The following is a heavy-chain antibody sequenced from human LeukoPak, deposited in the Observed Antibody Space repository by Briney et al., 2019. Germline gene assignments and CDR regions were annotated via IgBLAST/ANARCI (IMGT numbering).Heavy chain of an antibody. CDR2: TIPIFGTA. Sequence: SVKVSCKASGGTFSSYAISWVRQAPGQGLEWMGRTIPIFGTANYAQKFQGRVTITTDESTSTAYMELSSLRSEDTAVYYCARDSGDSSSWSSLDSWGQGTLVTVSS. V-gene: IGHV1-69*05. CDR3: ARDSGDSSSWSSLDS. D-gene: IGHD6-13*01. CDR1: GGTFSSYA. J-gene: IGHJ4*02.